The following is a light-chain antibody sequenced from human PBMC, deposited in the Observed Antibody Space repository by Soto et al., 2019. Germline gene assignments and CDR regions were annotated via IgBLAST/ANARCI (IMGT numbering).Light chain of an antibody. V-gene: IGLV1-40*01. CDR2: GNY. CDR3: QSYDSSLSAVV. CDR1: STSIGAGFD. J-gene: IGLJ2*01. Sequence: QSVLTQPPSVSGAPGQRVTISCTGRSTSIGAGFDVHWYQQLPGTAPKLLIYGNYNRPSGVPDRFSGSKSGTSVSLAITGLQADDEADYYCQSYDSSLSAVVLGGGTKLTVL.